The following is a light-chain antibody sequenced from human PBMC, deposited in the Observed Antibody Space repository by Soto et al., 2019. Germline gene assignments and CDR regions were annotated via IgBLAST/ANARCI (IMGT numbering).Light chain of an antibody. V-gene: IGKV1-9*01. CDR2: AAS. CDR3: QQYNSYST. CDR1: QGINTF. Sequence: IQLTQSPSSLSASVGDRVTITCRASQGINTFLAWYQQKAGKAPKLLIYAASTLQSGVPSRFSGSGSGTEFTLTISSLQPDDFATYYCQQYNSYSTFGQGTKVDIK. J-gene: IGKJ1*01.